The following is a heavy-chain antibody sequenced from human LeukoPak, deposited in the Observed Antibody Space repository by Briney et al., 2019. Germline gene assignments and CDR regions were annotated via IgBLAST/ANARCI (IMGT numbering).Heavy chain of an antibody. CDR1: GFTFSSYW. V-gene: IGHV3-21*01. CDR2: ISSSSSYI. Sequence: GGSLRLSCAASGFTFSSYWMSWVRQAPGKGLEWVSSISSSSSYIYYADSVKGRFTISRDNAKNSLYLQMNSLRAEDTAVYYCARDLAVAGFDYWGQGTLVTVSS. CDR3: ARDLAVAGFDY. D-gene: IGHD6-19*01. J-gene: IGHJ4*02.